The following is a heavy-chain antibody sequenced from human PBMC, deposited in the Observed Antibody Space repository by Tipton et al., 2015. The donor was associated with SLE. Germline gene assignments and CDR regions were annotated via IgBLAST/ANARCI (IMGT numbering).Heavy chain of an antibody. Sequence: LRLSCTVSGGSISSYYWSWIRQPPGKGLEWIGYIYYSGSTNYNPSPKSRVTISVDTSKNQFSLKLSSVTAADTAVYYCASSEIGSYYMDVWGKGTTVTVSS. D-gene: IGHD2-21*01. CDR3: ASSEIGSYYMDV. J-gene: IGHJ6*03. V-gene: IGHV4-59*01. CDR1: GGSISSYY. CDR2: IYYSGST.